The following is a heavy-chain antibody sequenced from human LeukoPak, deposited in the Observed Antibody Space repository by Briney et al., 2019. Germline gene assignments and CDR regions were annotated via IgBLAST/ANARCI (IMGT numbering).Heavy chain of an antibody. Sequence: SETLSLTCTVSGVSISSYYWGWIRQPPGKGLEWIGSMYYIGSTYYNPSLKSRVTISVDTSKNQFSLKLSSVTAADTAVYYCARVPTVTFFDYWGQGTLVTVSS. CDR3: ARVPTVTFFDY. D-gene: IGHD4-17*01. CDR1: GVSISSYY. V-gene: IGHV4-39*01. J-gene: IGHJ4*02. CDR2: MYYIGST.